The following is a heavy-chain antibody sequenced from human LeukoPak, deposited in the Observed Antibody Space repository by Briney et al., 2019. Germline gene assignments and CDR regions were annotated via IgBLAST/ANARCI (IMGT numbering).Heavy chain of an antibody. D-gene: IGHD6-6*01. J-gene: IGHJ5*02. V-gene: IGHV1-8*03. CDR3: ARAIRADRRGSWFDP. CDR2: MNPNSGNT. CDR1: GYPFTSYD. Sequence: ASVKVSCKASGYPFTSYDINWVRQATGQGLEWMGWMNPNSGNTGYAQKFQGRVTFSRNTSIITAYMELSSLRSEDTAVYYCARAIRADRRGSWFDPWGQGTLVTVSS.